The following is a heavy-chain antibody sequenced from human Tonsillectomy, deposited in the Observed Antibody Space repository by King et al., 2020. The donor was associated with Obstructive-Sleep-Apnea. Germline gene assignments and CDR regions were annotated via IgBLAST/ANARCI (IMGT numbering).Heavy chain of an antibody. D-gene: IGHD2-2*02. CDR2: ISSSRRYI. V-gene: IGHV3-21*01. J-gene: IGHJ4*02. CDR1: GFTFSSCS. CDR3: ASDPSAIAPLGLEDY. Sequence: VQLVESGGGLVKPGGSLRLSCAASGFTFSSCSMNWVRQAPGKGLEWVSSISSSRRYIYYADSVKGRLTISRDNAKNSLFLQMNSLRAEDTAVYYCASDPSAIAPLGLEDYWGQGTLVTVSS.